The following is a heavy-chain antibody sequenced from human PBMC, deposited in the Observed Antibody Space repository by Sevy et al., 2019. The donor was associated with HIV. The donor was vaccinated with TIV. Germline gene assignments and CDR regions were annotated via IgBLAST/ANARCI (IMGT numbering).Heavy chain of an antibody. V-gene: IGHV1-24*01. CDR2: FDPEDDEK. CDR3: ATTKDYYESSGYPFDY. J-gene: IGHJ4*02. CDR1: GRTLTQLS. D-gene: IGHD5-12*01. Sequence: ASVKVSCKVSGRTLTQLSNHWVRQAPGKGLEWMGTFDPEDDEKIYAQKFQGRVTMTEDTSTDTAYMELSRLRSEDTAVYYCATTKDYYESSGYPFDYWGQGTLVTVSS.